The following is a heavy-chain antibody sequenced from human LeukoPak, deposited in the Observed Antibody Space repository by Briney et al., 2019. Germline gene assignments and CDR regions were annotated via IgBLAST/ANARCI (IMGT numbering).Heavy chain of an antibody. CDR3: AKGGKWDVTPFDY. V-gene: IGHV3-7*03. CDR1: GFTFSSYW. D-gene: IGHD1-26*01. Sequence: GGSLRLSCAASGFTFSSYWMSWVRQAPGKGLEWVANIKQDGSEKYYVDSVKGRFTISRDNSKNTLYLQVNSLRAEDTAVYYCAKGGKWDVTPFDYWGQGTLVTVSS. J-gene: IGHJ4*02. CDR2: IKQDGSEK.